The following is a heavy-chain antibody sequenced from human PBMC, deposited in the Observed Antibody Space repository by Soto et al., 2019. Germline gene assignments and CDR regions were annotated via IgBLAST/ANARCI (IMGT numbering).Heavy chain of an antibody. CDR3: GRRALGSYYVDY. V-gene: IGHV3-74*01. J-gene: IGHJ4*02. Sequence: EVQLVESGGGLFQPGGSLRLSCAASGFTFNNYWIHWVRQAPGKGLVWVSRIKYDATSTNYADSVKGRFSISRDNAKITVYLQMTRLRGDATAVYYCGRRALGSYYVDYWGQGTLVTVSS. D-gene: IGHD3-16*01. CDR1: GFTFNNYW. CDR2: IKYDATST.